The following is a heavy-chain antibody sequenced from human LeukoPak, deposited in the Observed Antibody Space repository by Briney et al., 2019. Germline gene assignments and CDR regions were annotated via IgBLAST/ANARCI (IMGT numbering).Heavy chain of an antibody. CDR3: ARESEVVREEIFDY. CDR2: TYYRSKWYN. D-gene: IGHD3-10*01. Sequence: SQTLSLTCAISGDSVSSNSTTWNWIRQSPSRGLEWLGRTYYRSKWYNDYTISVKSRITINPDTSKNQFSLQLNSVTPEDTAVYYCARESEVVREEIFDYWGQGTLVTVSS. CDR1: GDSVSSNSTT. J-gene: IGHJ4*02. V-gene: IGHV6-1*01.